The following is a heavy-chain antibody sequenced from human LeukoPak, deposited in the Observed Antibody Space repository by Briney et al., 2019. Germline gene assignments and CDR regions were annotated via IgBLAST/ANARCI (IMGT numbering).Heavy chain of an antibody. V-gene: IGHV4-30-2*06. CDR2: IYHTGIT. Sequence: PSETLSLTCGVSGGSISRGGYSWSWIRQSPRTGLEWIGYIYHTGITHYNPSLKSRLTISMDKSTNKFSLNLTSVSAADTAVYYCVRLHKTRGEATGWYYFDTWGPGTQVTVSS. D-gene: IGHD6-19*01. CDR3: VRLHKTRGEATGWYYFDT. J-gene: IGHJ4*02. CDR1: GGSISRGGYS.